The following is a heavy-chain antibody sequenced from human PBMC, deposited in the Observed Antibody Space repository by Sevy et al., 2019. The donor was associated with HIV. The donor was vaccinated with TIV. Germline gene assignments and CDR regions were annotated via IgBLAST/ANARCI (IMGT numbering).Heavy chain of an antibody. CDR1: GDSVSSNSAA. CDR3: ARGGVDYYGSGSAGSYYYYYYMDV. J-gene: IGHJ6*03. CDR2: TYYRSKWYN. Sequence: SQTLSLTCAISGDSVSSNSAAWNWIRQSPSRGLEWLGRTYYRSKWYNDYAVSVKSRITINPDTSKNQFSLQRNSVTPEDTVVYYCARGGVDYYGSGSAGSYYYYYYMDVWGKGTTVTSP. V-gene: IGHV6-1*01. D-gene: IGHD3-10*01.